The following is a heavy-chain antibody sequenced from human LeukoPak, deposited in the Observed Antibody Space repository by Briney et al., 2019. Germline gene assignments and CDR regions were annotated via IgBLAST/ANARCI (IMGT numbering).Heavy chain of an antibody. J-gene: IGHJ4*02. CDR3: AKLGLGSTSIYNPLGH. CDR1: GFTFTIYS. CDR2: ISGSGGNT. D-gene: IGHD2-2*02. Sequence: PGGSLRLSCAASGFTFTIYSMTWVRQAPGKGLEWVSAISGSGGNTYYTDSVKGRFTISRDNSKNTLYLQMNSLRAGDTAVYYCAKLGLGSTSIYNPLGHWGQGTLVTVSS. V-gene: IGHV3-23*01.